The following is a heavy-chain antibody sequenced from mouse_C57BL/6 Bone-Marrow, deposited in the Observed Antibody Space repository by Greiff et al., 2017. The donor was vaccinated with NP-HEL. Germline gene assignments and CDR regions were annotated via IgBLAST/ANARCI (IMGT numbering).Heavy chain of an antibody. CDR2: IYPRDGST. CDR1: GYTFTSYD. CDR3: ARGYYGSSLAWFAY. V-gene: IGHV1-85*01. Sequence: VQLQQSGPELVKPGASVKLSCKASGYTFTSYDINWVKQRPGQGLEWIGWIYPRDGSTKYNEKFKGKATLTVDASSSTAYMELHSLTSEDSAVYFCARGYYGSSLAWFAYWGQGTLVTVSA. J-gene: IGHJ3*01. D-gene: IGHD1-1*01.